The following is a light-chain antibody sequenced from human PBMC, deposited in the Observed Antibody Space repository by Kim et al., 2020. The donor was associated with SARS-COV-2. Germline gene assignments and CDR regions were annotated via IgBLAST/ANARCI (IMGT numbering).Light chain of an antibody. CDR1: QSVSVNY. CDR2: GAS. CDR3: QQYGSSLYT. Sequence: EVVLTQSPGTLSLSPGETATLSCRASQSVSVNYLTWYQQKPGQAPRLLIYGASSRATGIPDRFSGSGSGTDFTLTISRLEPEDVAVYYCQQYGSSLYTFGQGTKLEI. V-gene: IGKV3-20*01. J-gene: IGKJ2*01.